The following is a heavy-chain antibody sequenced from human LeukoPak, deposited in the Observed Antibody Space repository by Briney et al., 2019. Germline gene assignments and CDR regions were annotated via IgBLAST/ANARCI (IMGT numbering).Heavy chain of an antibody. D-gene: IGHD3-10*01. CDR1: GFTFSDYY. V-gene: IGHV3-11*01. CDR3: ARDSGSGTYLDS. J-gene: IGHJ4*02. CDR2: IRRGDSAI. Sequence: PGGSLRLSCAASGFTFSDYYMSWIRQAPGKGLEWISYIRRGDSAIFYADSVKGRFTISRDNAKNSLYLQMNSLRAEDTAMYYCARDSGSGTYLDSWGQGTLVTVSS.